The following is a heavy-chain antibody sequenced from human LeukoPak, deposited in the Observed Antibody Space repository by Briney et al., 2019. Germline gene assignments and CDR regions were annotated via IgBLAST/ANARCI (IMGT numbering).Heavy chain of an antibody. CDR2: INPNSGGT. CDR1: GYTFSDYY. CDR3: ARDFLTRELLVGTNWFDP. Sequence: GASVKVSCTASGYTFSDYYIHWLRQAPGQGLEWMGWINPNSGGTNYAQKFQGRVTMTRDTSISTAYMELSRLRSDDTAVYYCARDFLTRELLVGTNWFDPWGQGTLVTVSS. D-gene: IGHD1-26*01. V-gene: IGHV1-2*02. J-gene: IGHJ5*02.